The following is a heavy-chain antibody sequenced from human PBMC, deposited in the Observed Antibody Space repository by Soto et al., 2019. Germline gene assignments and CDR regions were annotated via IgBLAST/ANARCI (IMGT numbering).Heavy chain of an antibody. CDR1: GFSLISSGVG. CDR2: IYWKDDK. J-gene: IGHJ6*02. Sequence: SGPTLVKPTQTLTLTCTVSGFSLISSGVGVGWIRQPPGKALEWLAVIYWKDDKRYNQPLKSSLTISKDTSKNQVVLTMTNLDPVDTATYYCAHGMYYSDSGNYYPYGMDVWGQGTTVTVSS. V-gene: IGHV2-5*01. D-gene: IGHD3-10*01. CDR3: AHGMYYSDSGNYYPYGMDV.